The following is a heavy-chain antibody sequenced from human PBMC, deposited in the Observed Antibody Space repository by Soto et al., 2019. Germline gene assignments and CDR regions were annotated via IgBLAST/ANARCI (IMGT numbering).Heavy chain of an antibody. CDR1: GGSISSYD. J-gene: IGHJ4*02. CDR3: ASLGEMAYYFDC. V-gene: IGHV4-59*05. D-gene: IGHD5-12*01. Sequence: PLETLSLTCTVSGGSISSYDGSWIRQPPGKGLEWIGSIYYSGSTNYNPSLKSRVTISVDTSKNQFSLKLSSVTAADTAVYYCASLGEMAYYFDCWGQGTLVTVSS. CDR2: IYYSGST.